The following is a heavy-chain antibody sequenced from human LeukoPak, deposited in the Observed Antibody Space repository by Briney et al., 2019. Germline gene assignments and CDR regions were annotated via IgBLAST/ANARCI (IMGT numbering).Heavy chain of an antibody. V-gene: IGHV3-7*03. CDR2: IKQDGNEK. D-gene: IGHD3-3*01. CDR3: ARDAFFWAFDY. J-gene: IGHJ4*02. Sequence: GGSLRLSCAASGFSFSGYWMSWVRQAPGKGLEWVANIKQDGNEKYYVDSVKGRFTISRDNAKNSLYLQMNSLRAEDTAIYYCARDAFFWAFDYWGQGTLVTVSS. CDR1: GFSFSGYW.